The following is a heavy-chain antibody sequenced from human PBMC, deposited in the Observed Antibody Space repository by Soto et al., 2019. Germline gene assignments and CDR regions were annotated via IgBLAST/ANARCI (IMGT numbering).Heavy chain of an antibody. J-gene: IGHJ6*02. D-gene: IGHD6-19*01. CDR3: ARGIEGWYQGRYYYGMDV. V-gene: IGHV4-61*01. CDR2: IYYSGST. Sequence: QVQLQESGPGLVKPSETLSLTCTVSGGSVSSGSYYWSWIRQPPGKGLEWIGYIYYSGSTNYNPSLQGRVTLSGATAKNQVSLKLRSATAADTAVYYCARGIEGWYQGRYYYGMDVWGQGTTVTVSS. CDR1: GGSVSSGSYY.